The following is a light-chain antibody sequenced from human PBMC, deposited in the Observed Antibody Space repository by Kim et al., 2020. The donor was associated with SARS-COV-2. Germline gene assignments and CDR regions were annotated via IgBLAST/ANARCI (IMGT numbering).Light chain of an antibody. CDR1: TGAVTSAHS. V-gene: IGLV7-43*01. Sequence: QTVVTQEPSLTVSPGETVTFTCASSTGAVTSAHSPNWFQQKPGQAPTSLIYSTDKKHPSTPARFSGSLLGGKAALTLSGVQPEDEAEYYCLLSSGVAVIFGGGTQLTVL. CDR3: LLSSGVAVI. J-gene: IGLJ2*01. CDR2: STD.